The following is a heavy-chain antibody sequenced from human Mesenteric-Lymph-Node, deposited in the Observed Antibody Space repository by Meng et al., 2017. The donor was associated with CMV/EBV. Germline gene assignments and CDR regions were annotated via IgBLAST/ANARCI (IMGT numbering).Heavy chain of an antibody. J-gene: IGHJ5*02. V-gene: IGHV4-31*03. Sequence: CTVSGGSISSGGYYWRWIRQHPGKGLEWIGYIYYSGSTYYNPSLKSRVTISVDTSKNQFSLKLSSVTAADTAVYYCARGADMWFDPWGQGTLVTVSS. D-gene: IGHD3-9*01. CDR1: GGSISSGGYY. CDR3: ARGADMWFDP. CDR2: IYYSGST.